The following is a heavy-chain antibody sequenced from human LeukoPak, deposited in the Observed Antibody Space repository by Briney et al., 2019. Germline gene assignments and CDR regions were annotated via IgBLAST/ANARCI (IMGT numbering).Heavy chain of an antibody. V-gene: IGHV4-59*13. CDR2: ISSSGSI. Sequence: SETLSLTCTVSGGSIGYSYWNWIRQSPERGLEWIGYISSSGSIDYTPSLRSRVTMSLDTSKNHLSLNLRSVSAADTAIYYCAGYDHTNYLAYWGQGILVTVSS. CDR3: AGYDHTNYLAY. D-gene: IGHD1-14*01. CDR1: GGSIGYSY. J-gene: IGHJ4*02.